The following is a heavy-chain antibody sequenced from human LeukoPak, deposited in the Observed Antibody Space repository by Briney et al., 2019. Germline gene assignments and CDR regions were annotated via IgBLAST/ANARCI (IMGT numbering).Heavy chain of an antibody. CDR2: ISYDGSNK. D-gene: IGHD6-13*01. CDR3: ARDGAAAGTKYYYMDV. Sequence: SGGSLRLSCAASGFTFSSYAMHWVRQAPGKGLEWVAVISYDGSNKYYADSVKGRFTISRDNSKNTLYLQMNSLRAEDTAVYYCARDGAAAGTKYYYMDVWGKGTTVTVSS. J-gene: IGHJ6*03. V-gene: IGHV3-30-3*01. CDR1: GFTFSSYA.